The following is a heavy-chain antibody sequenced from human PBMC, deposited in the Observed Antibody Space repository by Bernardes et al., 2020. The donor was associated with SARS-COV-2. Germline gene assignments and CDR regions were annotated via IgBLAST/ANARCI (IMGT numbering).Heavy chain of an antibody. V-gene: IGHV3-7*01. CDR2: IKQDGSEK. CDR1: GFLFRSYW. CDR3: ARERAVTGGFYLDL. J-gene: IGHJ2*01. D-gene: IGHD7-27*01. Sequence: GWSLRLSCAASGFLFRSYWMTWVRQVPGKGLEWVGNIKQDGSEKYYVDSVKGRFTISRDNAKNSLYLQMNSLRVDDTAVYFCARERAVTGGFYLDLWGRGTLVTVSS.